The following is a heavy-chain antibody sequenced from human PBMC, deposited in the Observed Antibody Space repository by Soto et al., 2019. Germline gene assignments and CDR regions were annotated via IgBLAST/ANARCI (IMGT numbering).Heavy chain of an antibody. CDR2: ISYDGSNK. CDR1: VFTFSSYG. D-gene: IGHD6-19*01. CDR3: AKEGQQWLPALDY. J-gene: IGHJ4*02. Sequence: GGSLRLSCSASVFTFSSYGMHWVRQAPGKGLEWVAVISYDGSNKYYADSVKGRFTISRDNSKNTLYLQMNSLRAEDTAVYYCAKEGQQWLPALDYWGQGTLVTVSS. V-gene: IGHV3-30*18.